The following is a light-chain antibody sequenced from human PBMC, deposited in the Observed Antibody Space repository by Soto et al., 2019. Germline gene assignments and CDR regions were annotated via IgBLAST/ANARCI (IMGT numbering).Light chain of an antibody. CDR3: SSYTSNSTYV. J-gene: IGLJ1*01. Sequence: QSALTQPASVSGSPGQSITISCTGGRSDVGGYNYVSWYQHYPGKAPKLMLYDVGTRPSGVSNRFSGSKSGNTASLTISGLQAEDEADYYCSSYTSNSTYVFGTGTKVTVL. CDR2: DVG. V-gene: IGLV2-14*03. CDR1: RSDVGGYNY.